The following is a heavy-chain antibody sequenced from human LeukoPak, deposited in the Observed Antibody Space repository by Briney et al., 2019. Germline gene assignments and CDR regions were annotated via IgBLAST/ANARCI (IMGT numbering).Heavy chain of an antibody. V-gene: IGHV3-11*01. CDR1: GFPFRDYY. CDR2: ISRSGDSL. CDR3: AREVVVFPDYYYYGMDV. D-gene: IGHD3-9*01. J-gene: IGHJ6*02. Sequence: GGSLRLSCAASGFPFRDYYMTWIRQAPGKGLEWISYISRSGDSLYYADSVEGRFTISRDNAKNSLFLEMNSLRADDTAVYYCAREVVVFPDYYYYGMDVWGQGTTVTVSS.